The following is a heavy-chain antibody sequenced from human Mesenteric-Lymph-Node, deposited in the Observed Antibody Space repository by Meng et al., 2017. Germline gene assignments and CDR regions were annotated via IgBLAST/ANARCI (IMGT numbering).Heavy chain of an antibody. CDR1: GGSISSSSYY. CDR3: ARGGDPKAYYFDY. J-gene: IGHJ4*02. V-gene: IGHV4-39*07. Sequence: SETLSLTCTVSGGSISSSSYYWGWIRQPPGKGLEWIGSIYYSGSTYYNPSLKSRVTISVDTSKNQFSLKLSSVTAADTAVYYCARGGDPKAYYFDYWGQGTLVTVSS. D-gene: IGHD7-27*01. CDR2: IYYSGST.